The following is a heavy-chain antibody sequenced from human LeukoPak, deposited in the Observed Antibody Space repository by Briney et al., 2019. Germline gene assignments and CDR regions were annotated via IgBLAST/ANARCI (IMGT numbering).Heavy chain of an antibody. V-gene: IGHV3-23*01. CDR2: ISGSGGST. Sequence: GGSRRLSCAASGFTFSSYAMSWVRQAPGRGLDWVSVISGSGGSTHYADSVKGRFTISRDNSKNTLYLQMNSLRAEDTAVYYCANESPFLDYWGQGTLVTVSS. CDR1: GFTFSSYA. J-gene: IGHJ4*02. CDR3: ANESPFLDY.